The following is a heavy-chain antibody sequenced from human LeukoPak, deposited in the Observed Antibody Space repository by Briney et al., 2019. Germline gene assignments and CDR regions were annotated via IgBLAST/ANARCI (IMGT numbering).Heavy chain of an antibody. Sequence: ASVKVSCKASGYTFTSYGISWVRQAPGQGLEWMGWISAYNGNTNYAQKLQGGVTMTRDTSISTAYMELSRLRSDDTAVFYCARDYCSSTSCLFDYWGQGTLVTVSS. CDR1: GYTFTSYG. J-gene: IGHJ4*02. CDR2: ISAYNGNT. D-gene: IGHD2-2*01. CDR3: ARDYCSSTSCLFDY. V-gene: IGHV1-18*01.